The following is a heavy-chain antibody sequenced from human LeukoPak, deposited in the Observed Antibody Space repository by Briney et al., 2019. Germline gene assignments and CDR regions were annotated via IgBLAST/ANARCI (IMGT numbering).Heavy chain of an antibody. J-gene: IGHJ6*02. CDR2: ISGSGGST. CDR1: GFTFSSYA. CDR3: AKDRGAPVGTWFGELLFDGYYYGMDV. Sequence: GGSLRLSCAASGFTFSSYAMSWVRQAPGKGLEWVSAISGSGGSTYYADSVKGRFTISRDNSKNTLYLQMNSLRAEDTAVYYCAKDRGAPVGTWFGELLFDGYYYGMDVWGQGTTVTVSS. V-gene: IGHV3-23*01. D-gene: IGHD3-10*01.